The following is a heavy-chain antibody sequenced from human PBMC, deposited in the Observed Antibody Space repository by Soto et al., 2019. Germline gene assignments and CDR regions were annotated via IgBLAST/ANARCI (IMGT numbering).Heavy chain of an antibody. CDR1: GDTFSSYS. CDR3: APHVHCSGGSCHYDAFDI. Sequence: SVKVSCKPSGDTFSSYSFSWVRQVPGQGLEWMGGFSPIFGAPNYAQNFLDRVTITADQITSTVYLELTSLGVEDTAVYYCAPHVHCSGGSCHYDAFDIRGQG. CDR2: FSPIFGAP. J-gene: IGHJ3*02. V-gene: IGHV1-69*13. D-gene: IGHD2-15*01.